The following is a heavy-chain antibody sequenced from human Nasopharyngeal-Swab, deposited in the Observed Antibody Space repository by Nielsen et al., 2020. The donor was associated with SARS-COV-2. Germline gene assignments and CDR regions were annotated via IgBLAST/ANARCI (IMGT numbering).Heavy chain of an antibody. D-gene: IGHD3-22*01. CDR2: IYFTGST. CDR3: ATFRPYHTSDYYVDS. CDR1: GGPISSGGYY. Sequence: SETLSPTCAVSGGPISSGGYYWSWVRQHPGKGLEWIGYIYFTGSTYYNPSLKSRLTISMDKSKDHFSLRMSSVTAADTAVYYCATFRPYHTSDYYVDSWGLGTLVTVSS. J-gene: IGHJ4*02. V-gene: IGHV4-31*11.